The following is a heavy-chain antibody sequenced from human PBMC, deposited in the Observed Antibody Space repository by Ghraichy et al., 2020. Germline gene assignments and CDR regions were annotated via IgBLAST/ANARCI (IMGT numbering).Heavy chain of an antibody. V-gene: IGHV1-18*04. CDR3: AREAHHLYYYYYMDV. CDR1: GYTFTSYG. Sequence: ASVKVSCKASGYTFTSYGISWVRQAPGQGLEWMGWISAYNGNTNYAQKLQGRVTMTTDTSTSTAYMELRSLRSDDTAVYYCAREAHHLYYYYYMDVWGKGTTVTVSS. CDR2: ISAYNGNT. J-gene: IGHJ6*03.